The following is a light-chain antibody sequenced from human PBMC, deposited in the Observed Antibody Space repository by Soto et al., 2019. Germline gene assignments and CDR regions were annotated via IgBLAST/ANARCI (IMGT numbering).Light chain of an antibody. CDR3: LQRSNWPST. J-gene: IGKJ4*01. Sequence: EIVLTQSPATLSLSPGDRATLSCRASQSVNSYLAWYQQKPGQAPRLLIYDASNRATGIPARFSGSGSGTDFTLTISSLEPEDFAVYYCLQRSNWPSTFGGGTKVEIK. CDR1: QSVNSY. CDR2: DAS. V-gene: IGKV3-11*01.